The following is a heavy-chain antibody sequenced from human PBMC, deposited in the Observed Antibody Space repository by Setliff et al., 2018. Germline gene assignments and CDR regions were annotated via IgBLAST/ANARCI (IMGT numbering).Heavy chain of an antibody. Sequence: GGLVKVSCKASGYTFTSYGISWVRQAPGQGLEWMGWISAYNGNTNYAQKLQGRVTMTTDTSTSTAYMELRSLRSDDTAVYYCARDLVGYCSGGSCYDWDYWGQGTLVTVSS. V-gene: IGHV1-18*01. D-gene: IGHD2-15*01. CDR2: ISAYNGNT. CDR3: ARDLVGYCSGGSCYDWDY. CDR1: GYTFTSYG. J-gene: IGHJ4*02.